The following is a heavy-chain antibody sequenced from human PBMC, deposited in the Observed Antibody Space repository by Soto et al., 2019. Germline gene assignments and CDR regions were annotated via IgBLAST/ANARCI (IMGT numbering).Heavy chain of an antibody. J-gene: IGHJ6*03. V-gene: IGHV4-61*01. D-gene: IGHD3-16*01. CDR1: GGSVSSGSYY. CDR3: ASHGVGDYDLDV. Sequence: SETLSLTCTVSGGSVSSGSYYWSWIRQPPGKGLEWIGYIYYSGSTNYNPSLKSRVTISVDTSKNQFSLKLSSVTAADTAVYYCASHGVGDYDLDVWGKGTTVTVSS. CDR2: IYYSGST.